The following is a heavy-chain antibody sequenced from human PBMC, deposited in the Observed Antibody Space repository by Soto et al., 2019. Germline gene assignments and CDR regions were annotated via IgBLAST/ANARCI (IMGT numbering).Heavy chain of an antibody. CDR1: GGSFSGYY. V-gene: IGHV4-34*01. CDR2: INHSGST. CDR3: ARGPPRSDY. J-gene: IGHJ4*02. D-gene: IGHD6-6*01. Sequence: QVQLQQWGAGLLKPSETLSLTCAVYGGSFSGYYWSWIRQPPGKGLEWSGEINHSGSTNYNPSLKSRITISVDTSKNQFSLKLSSVTAADTAVYYCARGPPRSDYWGQGTLVTVSS.